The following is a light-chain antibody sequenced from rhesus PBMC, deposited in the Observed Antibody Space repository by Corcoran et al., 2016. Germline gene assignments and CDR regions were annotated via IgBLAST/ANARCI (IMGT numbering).Light chain of an antibody. CDR3: QQDYSWPLT. Sequence: EIVMTQSPATLSLSPGERATLSCRASQSVSSSLAWYQQKPAQAPKLLIYGASSRATGIPDRFSGSGSGTEVTLTISSLEPEDVGVDYCQQDYSWPLTFGGGTKVELK. V-gene: IGKV3-42*01. J-gene: IGKJ4*01. CDR2: GAS. CDR1: QSVSSS.